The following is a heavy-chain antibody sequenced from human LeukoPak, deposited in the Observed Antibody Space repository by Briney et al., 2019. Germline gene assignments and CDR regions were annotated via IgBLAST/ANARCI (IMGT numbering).Heavy chain of an antibody. J-gene: IGHJ4*02. CDR2: IKHDGSEK. D-gene: IGHD3-16*01. V-gene: IGHV3-7*01. Sequence: PGGSLRLSCVVSGFNFSNYLMNWGRQAPGKGLEWVANIKHDGSEKYYVGSVKGRFSISRDNAKKSLYLQMNSLRAEDTAVYYCARALSHCLDYWGQGTLVTVSS. CDR3: ARALSHCLDY. CDR1: GFNFSNYL.